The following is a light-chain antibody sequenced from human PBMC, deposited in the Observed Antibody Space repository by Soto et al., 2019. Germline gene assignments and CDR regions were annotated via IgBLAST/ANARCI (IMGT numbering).Light chain of an antibody. CDR2: EVS. CDR3: CSYVSSKTYV. Sequence: QSVLTQPASVSGSPGQSITFSCTGTRTDVGGYNFVSWYQQHPGKAPKLIIYEVSNRPSGVSNRFSGSKSDNTASLTISGLQAEDEADYYCCSYVSSKTYVFGTGTKVT. J-gene: IGLJ1*01. V-gene: IGLV2-14*01. CDR1: RTDVGGYNF.